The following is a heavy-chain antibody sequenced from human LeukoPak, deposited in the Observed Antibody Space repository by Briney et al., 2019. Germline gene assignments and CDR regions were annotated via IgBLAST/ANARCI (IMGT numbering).Heavy chain of an antibody. Sequence: GGSLRLSCAASGFTVSSNYMSWVRQAPGKGLEWVSVIYSGGSTYYADSVKGRFTISRDNSKNTLYLQMNSLRAEDTAVYYCAKDPRTYYDFWSGYPDWGQGTLVTVSS. V-gene: IGHV3-66*01. CDR3: AKDPRTYYDFWSGYPD. D-gene: IGHD3-3*01. CDR2: IYSGGST. CDR1: GFTVSSNY. J-gene: IGHJ4*02.